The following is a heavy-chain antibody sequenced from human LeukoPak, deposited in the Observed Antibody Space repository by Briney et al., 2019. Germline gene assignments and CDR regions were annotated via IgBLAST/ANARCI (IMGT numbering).Heavy chain of an antibody. V-gene: IGHV1-69*13. CDR2: IIPIFGTA. J-gene: IGHJ4*02. Sequence: ASVKVSCKASGGTFSSYAINWVRQAPGQGLEWMGGIIPIFGTANYAQKFQGRVTITADESTSTAYMELSSLRSEDTAVYYCARGPPNWGYDYWGPGTLVTVSS. CDR1: GGTFSSYA. D-gene: IGHD7-27*01. CDR3: ARGPPNWGYDY.